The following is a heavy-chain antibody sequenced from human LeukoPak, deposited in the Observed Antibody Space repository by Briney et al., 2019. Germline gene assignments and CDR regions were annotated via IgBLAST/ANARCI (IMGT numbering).Heavy chain of an antibody. CDR2: IIPILGIA. J-gene: IGHJ6*03. CDR1: GGTFSSYT. D-gene: IGHD5-18*01. Sequence: SVKVSCKASGGTFSSYTISWVRQAPGQGLEWMGRIIPILGIANYAQKFQGRVTITADKSTSTAYMELSSLRSEDTAVYYCARGVIQLWLAPYYYYMDVWGKGTTVTVSS. V-gene: IGHV1-69*02. CDR3: ARGVIQLWLAPYYYYMDV.